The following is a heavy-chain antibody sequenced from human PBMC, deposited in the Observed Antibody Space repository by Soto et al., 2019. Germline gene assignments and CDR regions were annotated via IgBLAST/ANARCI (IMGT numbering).Heavy chain of an antibody. J-gene: IGHJ5*02. CDR3: ARGRRQQLVQSQHNWFDP. D-gene: IGHD6-13*01. CDR2: INHSGST. Sequence: QVQLQQWGAGLLKPSETLSLTCAVYGGSFSGYYWNWIRQPPGKGLEWIGEINHSGSTNYNPSLKSRVTRSVDTSMNQFSLKLSSVTAADTAVYYCARGRRQQLVQSQHNWFDPWGQGNLVTVSS. V-gene: IGHV4-34*01. CDR1: GGSFSGYY.